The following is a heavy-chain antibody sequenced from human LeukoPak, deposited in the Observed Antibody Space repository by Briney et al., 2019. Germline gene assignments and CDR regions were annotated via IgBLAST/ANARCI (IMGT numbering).Heavy chain of an antibody. J-gene: IGHJ4*02. CDR1: GFTFSSYS. CDR2: ISSSSSYI. CDR3: ASEGEPHPDR. D-gene: IGHD1-14*01. Sequence: GGSLRLSCAASGFTFSSYSMNWVRQAPGKGLEWVSSISSSSSYIYYADSVKGRFTISRDNAKNSLYLQMNSLRAEDTAVYYCASEGEPHPDRWGQGTLVTVSS. V-gene: IGHV3-21*01.